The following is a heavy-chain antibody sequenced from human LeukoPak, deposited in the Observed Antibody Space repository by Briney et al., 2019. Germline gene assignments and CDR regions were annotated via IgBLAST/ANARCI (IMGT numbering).Heavy chain of an antibody. Sequence: ASVKVSCKASGGTFSSYAISWVRQAPGQGLEWMGGIIPIFGTANYAQKFQGRVTITADESTSTAYMELSSLRSEDTAVYYCARAPYYYDSSGYYYAFDYWGQGTLVTVSS. CDR2: IIPIFGTA. D-gene: IGHD3-22*01. CDR1: GGTFSSYA. J-gene: IGHJ4*02. V-gene: IGHV1-69*13. CDR3: ARAPYYYDSSGYYYAFDY.